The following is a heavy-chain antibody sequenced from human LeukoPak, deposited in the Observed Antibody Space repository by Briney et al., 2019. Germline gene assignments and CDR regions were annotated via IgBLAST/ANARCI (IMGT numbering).Heavy chain of an antibody. CDR1: GFTFSSYW. V-gene: IGHV3-7*01. J-gene: IGHJ3*02. Sequence: GGSLRLSCAASGFTFSSYWMSWVRQAPGKGLEWVANMKQDGSQKNYADSVKGRFTISRDNAKNSLFLQMNSLRAEDTAVYYCARVSVPGAVAGSRTFDIWGQGTMVTVSS. CDR3: ARVSVPGAVAGSRTFDI. CDR2: MKQDGSQK. D-gene: IGHD6-19*01.